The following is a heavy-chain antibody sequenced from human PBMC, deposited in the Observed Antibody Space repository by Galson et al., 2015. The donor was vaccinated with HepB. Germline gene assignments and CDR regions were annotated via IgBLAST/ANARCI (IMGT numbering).Heavy chain of an antibody. CDR1: GFTFDDYT. J-gene: IGHJ5*02. Sequence: SLRLSCAASGFTFDDYTMHWVRQAPGKGLEWVSLISWAGDNPYYADSVKGRFTISRDNSKNSLYLHMNSLRTEDTALYFCAKGHLMYNFFDRWGHGTLVTVSS. CDR2: ISWAGDNP. CDR3: AKGHLMYNFFDR. V-gene: IGHV3-43*01. D-gene: IGHD2-8*01.